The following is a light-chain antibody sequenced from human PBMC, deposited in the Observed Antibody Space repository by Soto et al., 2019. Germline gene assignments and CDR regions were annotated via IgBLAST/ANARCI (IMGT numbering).Light chain of an antibody. CDR2: GAS. Sequence: EIVLTQSPGTLSLSPGERATLSCGASQSVTSNYLAWYQQKPGQAPRLLIFGASIRVKGIPDRFIGSGSGTDFTLTISRLEPEYFAVYYCQHYVTSLTTFGQGTKVEVK. CDR3: QHYVTSLTT. J-gene: IGKJ1*01. CDR1: QSVTSNY. V-gene: IGKV3-20*01.